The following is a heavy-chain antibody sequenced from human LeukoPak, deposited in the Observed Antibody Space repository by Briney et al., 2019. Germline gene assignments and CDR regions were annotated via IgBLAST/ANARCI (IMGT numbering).Heavy chain of an antibody. CDR3: ARGTYYDFWSGSSWFDP. J-gene: IGHJ5*02. V-gene: IGHV3-74*01. CDR1: GFTFSSYS. Sequence: GGSLRLSCAASGFTFSSYSMNWVRQAPGKGLVWVSRINSDGSSTSYADSVKGRFTISRDNAKNTLYLQMNSLRAEDTAVYYCARGTYYDFWSGSSWFDPWGQGTLVTVSS. CDR2: INSDGSST. D-gene: IGHD3-3*01.